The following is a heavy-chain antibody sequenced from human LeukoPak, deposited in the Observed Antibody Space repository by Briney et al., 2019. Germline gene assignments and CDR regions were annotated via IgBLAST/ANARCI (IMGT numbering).Heavy chain of an antibody. D-gene: IGHD2-2*01. CDR3: ARGGGYQLLPIDY. Sequence: PSETLSLTCAVYGGSFSGYYWSWIRQPPGKGLEWIGEINHSGSTNYNPSLKSRVTISVDTSKNQFSLKLNSVTAADTAVYYCARGGGYQLLPIDYWGQGTLVTVSS. CDR1: GGSFSGYY. J-gene: IGHJ4*02. V-gene: IGHV4-34*01. CDR2: INHSGST.